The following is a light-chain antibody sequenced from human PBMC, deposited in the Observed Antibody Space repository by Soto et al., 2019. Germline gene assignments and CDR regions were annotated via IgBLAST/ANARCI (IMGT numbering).Light chain of an antibody. V-gene: IGKV1-39*01. CDR1: QRITTD. Sequence: SQMTQSPSSLSASVGDRVTITCRATQRITTDLKWYQQKPGKSPKLLNSTASSLQGGVPSRFSGSGSGSDFTLTITTLQPEDFATYFCQQSYSTPYTFGQGTKLEIK. CDR2: TAS. CDR3: QQSYSTPYT. J-gene: IGKJ2*01.